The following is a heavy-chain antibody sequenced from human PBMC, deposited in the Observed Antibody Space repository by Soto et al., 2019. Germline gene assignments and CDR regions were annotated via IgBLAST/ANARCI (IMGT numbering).Heavy chain of an antibody. CDR3: TTNVDIVATSTFDY. D-gene: IGHD5-12*01. CDR2: IKSKTDGGTT. J-gene: IGHJ4*02. Sequence: EVQLVESGGGLVKPGGSLRLSCAASGFTFSNAWMSWVRQAPGKGLEWVGRIKSKTDGGTTDYAAPVKGRFTISRDDSKNTLYLQMNSLKTEDTAVYYCTTNVDIVATSTFDYWVQGTLVTVSS. V-gene: IGHV3-15*01. CDR1: GFTFSNAW.